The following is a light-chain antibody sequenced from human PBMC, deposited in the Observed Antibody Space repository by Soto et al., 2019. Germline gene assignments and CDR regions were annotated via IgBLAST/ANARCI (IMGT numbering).Light chain of an antibody. CDR2: EVS. V-gene: IGLV2-14*03. J-gene: IGLJ1*01. CDR3: SSYTSSSTPYV. Sequence: QSALTQPASVSGSPGQSITISCTGTSSDVGSYNYVSWYQQHPGKAPKLMIYEVSNRPSGDSDRFSGSKSGNTASLTISGLQAEDEADYYCSSYTSSSTPYVFGSGTKVTVL. CDR1: SSDVGSYNY.